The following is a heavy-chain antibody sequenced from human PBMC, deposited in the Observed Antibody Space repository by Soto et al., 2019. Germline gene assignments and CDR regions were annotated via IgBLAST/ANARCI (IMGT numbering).Heavy chain of an antibody. CDR1: EYSFASYW. CDR2: IYTGDSDT. CDR3: ARQALHTASNVFDI. Sequence: GESLKISWNCSEYSFASYWIGWVRQMPGKGLEWMGIIYTGDSDTRYSPSFQGQVTISADKSISTAYLQWSSLKAADTAMYYCARQALHTASNVFDIWGQGTMVTVSS. V-gene: IGHV5-51*01. D-gene: IGHD4-17*01. J-gene: IGHJ3*02.